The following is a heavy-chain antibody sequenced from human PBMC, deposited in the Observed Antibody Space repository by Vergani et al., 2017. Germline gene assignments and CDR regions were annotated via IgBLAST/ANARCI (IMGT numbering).Heavy chain of an antibody. CDR2: IIPILGIA. CDR3: ARVWGYDFWSGYSAKKGLYYYYMDV. Sequence: QVQLVQSGAEVKKPGSSVKVSCKASGGTFSSYTISWVRQAPGQGLEWMGRIIPILGIANYAQKFQGRVTITADKSTSTAYMELSSLRSEDTAVYYCARVWGYDFWSGYSAKKGLYYYYMDVWGKGTTVTVSS. D-gene: IGHD3/OR15-3a*01. J-gene: IGHJ6*03. CDR1: GGTFSSYT. V-gene: IGHV1-69*09.